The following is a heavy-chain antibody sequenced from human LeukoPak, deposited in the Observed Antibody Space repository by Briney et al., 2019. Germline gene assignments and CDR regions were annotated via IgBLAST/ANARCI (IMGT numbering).Heavy chain of an antibody. V-gene: IGHV3-7*04. Sequence: GGSLRLSCAASGFTFSTYWMNWVRQAPGQGLEWVANIKQDGSEKYYVDSVKGRFTISRDNAKNTLYLQMNSLRAEDTAVYYCARERYDAFDIWGQGTMVTVSS. CDR3: ARERYDAFDI. J-gene: IGHJ3*02. CDR2: IKQDGSEK. D-gene: IGHD4-17*01. CDR1: GFTFSTYW.